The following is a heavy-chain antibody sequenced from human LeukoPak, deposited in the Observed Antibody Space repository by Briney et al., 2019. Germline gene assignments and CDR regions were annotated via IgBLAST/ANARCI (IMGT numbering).Heavy chain of an antibody. V-gene: IGHV4-31*03. CDR1: GGSISSGVYY. D-gene: IGHD2-8*02. CDR3: ARDSRTGGNLKEAEYFQH. J-gene: IGHJ1*01. CDR2: IYYSGST. Sequence: SETLSLTCTVSGGSISSGVYYWSWIRQHPGKGLEWIGYIYYSGSTYYNPSLKSRVTISVDTSKNQFSLKLSSVTAADTAVYYCARDSRTGGNLKEAEYFQHWGQGTLVTVSS.